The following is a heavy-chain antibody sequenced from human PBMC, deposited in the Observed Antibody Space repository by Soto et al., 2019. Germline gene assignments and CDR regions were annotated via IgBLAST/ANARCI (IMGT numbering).Heavy chain of an antibody. Sequence: EVQLLQSGGGLVQPGGSLRLSCAGSGFTFSNYAMSWVRQAPGKGLEWVSAISSAVNTYYADSVKGRFTISRDNSKNTLSLQMNSLRAEDTAVYYCAKQVRDGTSSPYYFDYWGQGTLGTFSS. D-gene: IGHD6-6*01. CDR2: ISSAVNT. CDR1: GFTFSNYA. J-gene: IGHJ4*02. CDR3: AKQVRDGTSSPYYFDY. V-gene: IGHV3-23*01.